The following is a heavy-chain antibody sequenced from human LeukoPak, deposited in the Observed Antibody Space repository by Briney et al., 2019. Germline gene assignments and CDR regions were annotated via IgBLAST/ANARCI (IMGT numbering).Heavy chain of an antibody. CDR2: IYHSGST. D-gene: IGHD3-10*01. J-gene: IGHJ4*02. CDR1: HYSITSGYY. V-gene: IGHV4-38-2*01. Sequence: SETLSLTCAVSHYSITSGYYWGWIRQPPWKGLEWIGSIYHSGSTYYNPSLKSRVTISVDTSKNQFSLKLNSVTAADTAVYYCARNPHLVRGLIILDYFVYWGQGTLVTVSS. CDR3: ARNPHLVRGLIILDYFVY.